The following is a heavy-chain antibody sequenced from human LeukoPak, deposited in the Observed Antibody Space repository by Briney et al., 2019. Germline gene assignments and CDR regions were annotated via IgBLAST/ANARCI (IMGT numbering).Heavy chain of an antibody. CDR1: GGSIRSSYYY. D-gene: IGHD5-18*01. Sequence: SETLSLTCTVSGGSIRSSYYYWGWLRQPPGKGLEWIGSIYDSGSTYYNPSLKSRVTISVDTSKNQFSLKLNSVTAADTAVYYCARHSRYGLYYFDYWGQGTLVTVSS. CDR2: IYDSGST. J-gene: IGHJ4*02. V-gene: IGHV4-39*01. CDR3: ARHSRYGLYYFDY.